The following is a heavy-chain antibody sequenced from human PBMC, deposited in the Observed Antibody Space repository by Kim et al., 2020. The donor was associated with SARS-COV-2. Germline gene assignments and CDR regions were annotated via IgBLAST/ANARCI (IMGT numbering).Heavy chain of an antibody. CDR1: GFTFSSYS. Sequence: GGSLRLSCAASGFTFSSYSMNWVRQAPGKGLEWVSSISSSSSYIYYADSVKGRFTISRDNAKNSLYLQMNSLRAEDTAVYYCARDVSRGAGWFSNDAFDIWGQGTMVTVSS. CDR2: ISSSSSYI. CDR3: ARDVSRGAGWFSNDAFDI. V-gene: IGHV3-21*01. J-gene: IGHJ3*02. D-gene: IGHD3-10*01.